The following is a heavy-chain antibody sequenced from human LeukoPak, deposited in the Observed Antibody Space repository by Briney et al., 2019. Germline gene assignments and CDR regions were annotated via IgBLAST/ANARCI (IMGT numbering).Heavy chain of an antibody. CDR1: GGTLSNYP. V-gene: IGHV1-69*01. Sequence: SVKVSCKASGGTLSNYPISWVRQAPGQGLEWMGGIIPIFGTPNYAQKFQGRVTITADESTSTAYMELSSLRSEDTAVYYCARRGGLQPRVDYFYMDVWGKGTTVTVSS. J-gene: IGHJ6*03. CDR3: ARRGGLQPRVDYFYMDV. D-gene: IGHD4-11*01. CDR2: IIPIFGTP.